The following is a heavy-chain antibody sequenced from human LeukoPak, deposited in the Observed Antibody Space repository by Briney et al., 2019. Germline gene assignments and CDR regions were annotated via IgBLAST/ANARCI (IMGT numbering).Heavy chain of an antibody. CDR1: GFTFNDYA. V-gene: IGHV3-30-3*01. Sequence: GGSLRLSCAASGFTFNDYAMYWVRQTPGKGLEWVALISYDGYDKSYADSVRGRFTISRDNSKNTLYLQMDSLRSEDTAVYYCARDFFPIVDSTWYEIGYWGQGTQVTVSS. CDR2: ISYDGYDK. J-gene: IGHJ4*02. CDR3: ARDFFPIVDSTWYEIGY. D-gene: IGHD6-13*01.